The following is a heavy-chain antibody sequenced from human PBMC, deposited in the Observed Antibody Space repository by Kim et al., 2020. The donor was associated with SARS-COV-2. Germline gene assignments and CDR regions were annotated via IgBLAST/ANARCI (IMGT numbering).Heavy chain of an antibody. CDR3: GRVLWGYDVLTGYYSPHFDS. Sequence: ASVKVSCKASGYTFTGYYLHWVRQAPGQGLEWMGRMHPNTGGTNYAQKFQGRVTMTRDTSVRTGYMELGSLRSDVTAVYYCGRVLWGYDVLTGYYSPHFDSWGAGALVTVSS. J-gene: IGHJ4*02. CDR1: GYTFTGYY. D-gene: IGHD3-9*01. V-gene: IGHV1-2*06. CDR2: MHPNTGGT.